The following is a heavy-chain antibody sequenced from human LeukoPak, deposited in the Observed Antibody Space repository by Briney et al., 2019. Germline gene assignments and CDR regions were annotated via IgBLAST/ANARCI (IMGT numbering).Heavy chain of an antibody. CDR2: VYYTGST. CDR1: GGSISTQY. D-gene: IGHD4-11*01. Sequence: SETLSLTCTVSGGSISTQYWTWIRQPPGKGLEWIGNVYYTGSTNYNPSLKSRVSISLDTSKNQLSLKLTSVTAADTAVYYCATSLGSKNAFHIWGQGTMVTVSS. V-gene: IGHV4-59*08. J-gene: IGHJ3*02. CDR3: ATSLGSKNAFHI.